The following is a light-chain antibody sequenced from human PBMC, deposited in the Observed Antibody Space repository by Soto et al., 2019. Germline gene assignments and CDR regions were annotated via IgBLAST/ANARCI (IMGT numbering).Light chain of an antibody. CDR3: QQRSNWPTIT. CDR2: DAS. Sequence: EIVLTQSPATLSLSPGERATLSCRASQSVSSYLAWYQHKPGQAPRLLIYDASNRATGIPARFSGSGSGTDFTLTISSLEPEDFAVYSCQQRSNWPTITFGHGTRLEIK. CDR1: QSVSSY. J-gene: IGKJ5*01. V-gene: IGKV3-11*01.